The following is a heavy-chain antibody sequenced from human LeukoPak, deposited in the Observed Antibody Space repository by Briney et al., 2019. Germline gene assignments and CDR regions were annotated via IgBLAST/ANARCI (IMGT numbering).Heavy chain of an antibody. D-gene: IGHD2-15*01. CDR3: ARDLSATARAYDY. V-gene: IGHV3-21*01. CDR2: ISISGSYI. Sequence: GGALRLSCAASGFILSDYNMNWVRQAPGKGLEWVSFISISGSYITYADSVKGRFTISRDNAKNSLYLQMNSLRAEDTAVYYCARDLSATARAYDYWGQGTLVTVSS. CDR1: GFILSDYN. J-gene: IGHJ4*02.